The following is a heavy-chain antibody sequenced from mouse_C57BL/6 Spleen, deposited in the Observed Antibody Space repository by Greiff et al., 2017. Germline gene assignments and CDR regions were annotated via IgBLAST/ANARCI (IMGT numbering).Heavy chain of an antibody. CDR1: GFTFSDYY. CDR2: INYDGSST. D-gene: IGHD2-12*01. V-gene: IGHV5-16*01. J-gene: IGHJ4*01. Sequence: EVMLVESEGGLVQPGSSMKLSCTASGFTFSDYYMAWVRQVPEKGLEWVANINYDGSSTYYLDSLKSRFIISRDNAKNILYLQMSSLKSEDTATYYCARGSYGAMDYWGQGTSVTVSS. CDR3: ARGSYGAMDY.